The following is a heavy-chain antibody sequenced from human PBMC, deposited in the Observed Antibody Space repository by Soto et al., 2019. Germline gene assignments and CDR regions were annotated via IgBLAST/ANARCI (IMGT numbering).Heavy chain of an antibody. CDR3: ARQSTGYSVEVDY. V-gene: IGHV3-49*04. D-gene: IGHD6-13*01. CDR1: GFTFGDYA. J-gene: IGHJ4*02. CDR2: IRSKAYGGTT. Sequence: GGSLRLSCTASGFTFGDYAMSWVRQAPGKGLEWVGFIRSKAYGGTTEYAASVKGRFTISRDDSKSIAYLQMNSLKTEDTAVYYCARQSTGYSVEVDYWGQGTLVTVSS.